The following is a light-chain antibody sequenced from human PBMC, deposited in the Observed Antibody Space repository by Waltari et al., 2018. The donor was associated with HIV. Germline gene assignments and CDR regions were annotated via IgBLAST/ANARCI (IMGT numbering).Light chain of an antibody. J-gene: IGLJ2*01. CDR1: SSDVGGYKY. Sequence: QSALTQPASVSGSPGQAVNISCTGTSSDVGGYKYVSWYQQHPGNIPKFLIFQINNRASGVSSRFSGSKAGNTATLTISGLQAEDEADCYCSSFTSDATVLFGGGTKLTV. CDR2: QIN. V-gene: IGLV2-14*03. CDR3: SSFTSDATVL.